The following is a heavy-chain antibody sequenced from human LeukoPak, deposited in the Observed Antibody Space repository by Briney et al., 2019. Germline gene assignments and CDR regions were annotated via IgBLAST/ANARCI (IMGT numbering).Heavy chain of an antibody. CDR1: GDSVSSNSAT. CDR3: ARGFPTNPVAFDI. V-gene: IGHV6-1*01. Sequence: SQTLSLTCAISGDSVSSNSATWNRIRQSPSRGLEWLGRTYYRSKWYNDYAVSVKSRITINPDTSKNQFSLQLNSVTPEDTGVYYCARGFPTNPVAFDIWGQGTMVSVSS. J-gene: IGHJ3*02. D-gene: IGHD1-14*01. CDR2: TYYRSKWYN.